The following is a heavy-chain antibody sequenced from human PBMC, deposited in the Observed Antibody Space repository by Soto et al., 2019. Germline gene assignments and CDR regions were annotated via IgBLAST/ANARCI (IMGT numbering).Heavy chain of an antibody. J-gene: IGHJ5*02. Sequence: LSETLSLTCTVSGGSISSYYWSWIRQPAGKGLEWIGRIYTSGSTNYNPSLKSRVTMSVDTSKNQFSLKLSSVTAADTAVYYCARLLRFLEGSKSGRLDPWGQGNLVTVYS. CDR1: GGSISSYY. D-gene: IGHD3-3*01. V-gene: IGHV4-4*07. CDR3: ARLLRFLEGSKSGRLDP. CDR2: IYTSGST.